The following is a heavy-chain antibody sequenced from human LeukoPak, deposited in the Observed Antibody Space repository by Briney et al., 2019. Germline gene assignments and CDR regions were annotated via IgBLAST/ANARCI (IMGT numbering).Heavy chain of an antibody. CDR1: GASISTTPYY. V-gene: IGHV4-39*01. CDR3: ARRFQATITDWFDP. D-gene: IGHD5-12*01. Sequence: PSETLSLTCTVSGASISTTPYYWGWIRQPPGKGLEWIGSMFYTRRNYSNSSLKSRVTISVDTSKNQFSLRLSSVTAADTAVYYCARRFQATITDWFDPWGQGTLVTVSS. CDR2: MFYTRRN. J-gene: IGHJ5*02.